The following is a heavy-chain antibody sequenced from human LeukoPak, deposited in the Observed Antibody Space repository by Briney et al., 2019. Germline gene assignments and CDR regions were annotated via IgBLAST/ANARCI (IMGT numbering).Heavy chain of an antibody. J-gene: IGHJ5*02. D-gene: IGHD2-2*01. Sequence: PSQTLSLTCTVSGGSISSGNCCWSWIRQPAGKGLEWIGRISSSGTTKYNPSLKSRVTISVDTSKNQFSLKLSSVTAADTAVYYCARFPSHRWFDPWGQGTLVTVSS. CDR3: ARFPSHRWFDP. V-gene: IGHV4-61*02. CDR2: ISSSGTT. CDR1: GGSISSGNCC.